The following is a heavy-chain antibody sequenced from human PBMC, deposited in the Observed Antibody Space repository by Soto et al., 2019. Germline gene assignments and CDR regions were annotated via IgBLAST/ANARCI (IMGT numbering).Heavy chain of an antibody. CDR1: GGSISSGDYY. V-gene: IGHV4-30-4*01. D-gene: IGHD3-22*01. CDR3: ASWNDSSGYPYVVEY. CDR2: IYYSGST. Sequence: PSETLSLTCTVSGGSISSGDYYWSWIRQPPGKGLEWIGYIYYSGSTYYNPSLKSRVTISVDTSKNQFSLKLSSVTAADTAVYYCASWNDSSGYPYVVEYWGQGTRVTVAS. J-gene: IGHJ4*02.